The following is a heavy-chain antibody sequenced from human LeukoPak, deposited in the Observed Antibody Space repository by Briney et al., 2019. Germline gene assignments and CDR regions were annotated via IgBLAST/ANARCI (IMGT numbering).Heavy chain of an antibody. D-gene: IGHD3-3*01. CDR3: AKTSYYDFWSGYYKGRYYFDY. J-gene: IGHJ4*02. V-gene: IGHV3-23*01. CDR1: GFTFGDHI. CDR2: ISGSGGST. Sequence: GGSLRLSCAASGFTFGDHIMSWVRQAPGKGLEWVSAISGSGGSTYYADSVKGRFTISRDNSKNTLYLQMNSLRAEDTAVYYCAKTSYYDFWSGYYKGRYYFDYWGQGTLVTVSS.